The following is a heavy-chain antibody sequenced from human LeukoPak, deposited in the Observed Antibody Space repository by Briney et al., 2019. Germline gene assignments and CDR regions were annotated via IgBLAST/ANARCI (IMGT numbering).Heavy chain of an antibody. CDR3: ARLVVSNWYHEVLLGMDY. CDR1: GGSISSYY. J-gene: IGHJ4*02. V-gene: IGHV4-59*08. CDR2: IYYSGST. Sequence: SETLSLTCTVSGGSISSYYWSWIRQPPGKGLEWIGYIYYSGSTNYNPSLKSRVTISVDTSKNQFSLKLRSVTVADTAVYYCARLVVSNWYHEVLLGMDYWGQGTLVTVSS. D-gene: IGHD6-13*01.